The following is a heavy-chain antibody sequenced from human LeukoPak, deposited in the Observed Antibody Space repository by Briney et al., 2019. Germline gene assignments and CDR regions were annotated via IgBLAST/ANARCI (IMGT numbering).Heavy chain of an antibody. J-gene: IGHJ4*02. CDR1: GGSISRGDYF. Sequence: SETLSLTCTVSGGSISRGDYFWTWIRQPAGKGLEWIGRFYTSGTPNYNPSLKSRVTILVDTSRNQFSLKLNSVTAADTAVYYCARGPPPDFDYWGQGTLVTVSS. CDR2: FYTSGTP. V-gene: IGHV4-61*02. CDR3: ARGPPPDFDY.